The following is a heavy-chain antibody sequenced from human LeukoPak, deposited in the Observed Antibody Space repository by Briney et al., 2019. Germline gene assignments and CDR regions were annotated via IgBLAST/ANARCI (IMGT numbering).Heavy chain of an antibody. D-gene: IGHD1-26*01. CDR2: INPNSGGT. J-gene: IGHJ6*03. CDR3: ARASPIVGATYYYYYMDV. V-gene: IGHV1-2*02. CDR1: GYTFTGYY. Sequence: ASVKVSCKASGYTFTGYYMHWVRQAPGQGLEWTGWINPNSGGTNYAQKFQGRVTMTRDTSISTAYMELSRLRSDDTAVYYCARASPIVGATYYYYYMDVWGKGTTVTVSS.